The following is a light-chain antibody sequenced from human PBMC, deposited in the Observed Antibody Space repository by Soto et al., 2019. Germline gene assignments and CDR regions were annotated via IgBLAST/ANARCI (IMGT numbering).Light chain of an antibody. V-gene: IGKV3-20*01. Sequence: EIVLTQSPGTLSLSPGERATLSCRASQSVSTNHLAWYQQKPGQAPRPLIFGASIRATGIPDRFSGSGSGTAFTLTISRRQSEDFAVYYCQPYHNSPVTFGQGTRLEIK. J-gene: IGKJ5*01. CDR2: GAS. CDR1: QSVSTNH. CDR3: QPYHNSPVT.